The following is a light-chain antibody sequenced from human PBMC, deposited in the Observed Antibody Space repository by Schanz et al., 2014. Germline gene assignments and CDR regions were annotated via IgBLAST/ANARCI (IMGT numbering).Light chain of an antibody. CDR3: AACDDSLNGWV. J-gene: IGLJ3*02. V-gene: IGLV1-44*01. Sequence: QRVTISXXXSSSXXGSNTVNWYQQLPGTAPKLLIYSNNQRPSGVPDRFSGSKSGTSASLAISGLQSEDEADYYCAACDDSLNGWVFGGGTKLTVL. CDR2: SNN. CDR1: SSXXGSNT.